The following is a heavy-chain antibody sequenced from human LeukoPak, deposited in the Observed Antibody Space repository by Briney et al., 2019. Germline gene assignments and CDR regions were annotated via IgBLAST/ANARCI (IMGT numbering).Heavy chain of an antibody. V-gene: IGHV4-59*01. CDR3: ARAWQGYCSSTSCYVYAFDI. CDR2: IYYSGST. Sequence: SETLSLTCTVSGGSISSYYWSWIRQPPGKGLEWIGYIYYSGSTNYNPSLKSRVTISVDTSKNQFSLKLSSVTAADTAVYYCARAWQGYCSSTSCYVYAFDIWGQGTMVTVSS. J-gene: IGHJ3*02. CDR1: GGSISSYY. D-gene: IGHD2-2*01.